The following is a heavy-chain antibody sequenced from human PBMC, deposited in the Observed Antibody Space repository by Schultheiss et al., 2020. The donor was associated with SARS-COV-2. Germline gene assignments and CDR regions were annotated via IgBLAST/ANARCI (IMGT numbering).Heavy chain of an antibody. CDR2: ISSSSSYI. CDR3: ARGDSSIAAAKGPYYYGMDV. J-gene: IGHJ6*02. D-gene: IGHD6-13*01. V-gene: IGHV3-21*01. Sequence: GGSLRLSCAASGFTFSSSEMSWFRQAPGKGLEWVSSISSSSSYIYYADSVKGRFTISRDNAKNSLYLQMNSLRAEDTAVYYCARGDSSIAAAKGPYYYGMDVWGQGTTVTVSS. CDR1: GFTFSSSE.